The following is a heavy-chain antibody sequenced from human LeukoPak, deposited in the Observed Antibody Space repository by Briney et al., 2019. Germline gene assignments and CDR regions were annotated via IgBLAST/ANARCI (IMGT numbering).Heavy chain of an antibody. CDR1: GGSFSGYY. CDR3: ARRMYYDFWSGYYAYFDY. Sequence: SETLSLTCAVYGGSFSGYYWSWIRQPPGKGLEWIGEINHSGSTNYNPSLKSRVTISIDTSKNQFSLKLSSVTAADTAVYYCARRMYYDFWSGYYAYFDYWGQGTLVTVSS. V-gene: IGHV4-34*01. CDR2: INHSGST. J-gene: IGHJ4*02. D-gene: IGHD3-3*01.